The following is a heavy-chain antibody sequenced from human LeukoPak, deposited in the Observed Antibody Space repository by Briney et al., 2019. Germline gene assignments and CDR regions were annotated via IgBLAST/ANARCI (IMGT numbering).Heavy chain of an antibody. J-gene: IGHJ4*02. CDR3: AKLTDGSGLAYYFDY. CDR2: IGGSGDSI. V-gene: IGHV3-23*01. Sequence: GGTLRLSCAGSEFTFRNYGMSWVRQAPGKGLECVAGIGGSGDSIYYADSVKGRFTITRDNSKNTMYLQMNSLRAEDTAVYYCAKLTDGSGLAYYFDYWGQGTLVTVSS. CDR1: EFTFRNYG. D-gene: IGHD3-10*01.